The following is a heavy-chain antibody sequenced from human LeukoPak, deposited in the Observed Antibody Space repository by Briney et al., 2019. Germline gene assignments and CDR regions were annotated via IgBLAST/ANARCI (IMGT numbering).Heavy chain of an antibody. CDR1: GGTFSSYA. CDR3: ARDNPPYCNGGSCYSC. V-gene: IGHV1-69*04. J-gene: IGHJ4*02. D-gene: IGHD2-15*01. Sequence: SVKVSFKASGGTFSSYALSWVRQAPGQGLEWMGRIIPIIDITNYAQKFQGRVTITADETTGTAFMELNSLRSEDTAIYYCARDNPPYCNGGSCYSCWGQGTLVTISS. CDR2: IIPIIDIT.